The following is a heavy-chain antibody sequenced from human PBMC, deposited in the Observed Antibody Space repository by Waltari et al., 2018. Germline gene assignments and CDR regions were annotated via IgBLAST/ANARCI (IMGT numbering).Heavy chain of an antibody. Sequence: QVQLVESGGGVVQPGRSLRLSCTASGFRFSNYGMHWVRQAPGKGLEWVAIISFDGNEKHYADSVKGRLTVSRDNSKNTLFLQLNSLRAEDTAVYYCAKELYPGYARRLFDYWGQGTLVTVSS. J-gene: IGHJ4*02. D-gene: IGHD5-12*01. V-gene: IGHV3-30*18. CDR1: GFRFSNYG. CDR2: ISFDGNEK. CDR3: AKELYPGYARRLFDY.